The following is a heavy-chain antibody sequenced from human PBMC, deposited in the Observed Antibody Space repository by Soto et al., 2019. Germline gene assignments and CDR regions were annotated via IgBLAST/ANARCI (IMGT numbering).Heavy chain of an antibody. J-gene: IGHJ5*02. V-gene: IGHV4-31*03. CDR1: WGSLSRGGYY. CDR3: ARKGEPLYGSGSPWFDP. Sequence: NPSLPRTVSWGSLSRGGYYWGWVRQHPGEGLEWIGYIYYSGSTYYNPSLKSRVTISVDTSKNQFSLKLSSVTAADTAVYYCARKGEPLYGSGSPWFDPWGQGTLVTVSS. D-gene: IGHD3-10*01. CDR2: IYYSGST.